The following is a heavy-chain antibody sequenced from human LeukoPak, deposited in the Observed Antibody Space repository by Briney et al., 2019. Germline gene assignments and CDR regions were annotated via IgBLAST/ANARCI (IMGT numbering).Heavy chain of an antibody. CDR1: GFTSSDYY. D-gene: IGHD2-21*01. Sequence: PGGSLRLSCAASGFTSSDYYMSWIRQAPGKWLEWLSYISKNGKTIYYADSVKGRFTISSDNAKKSVYLQMNSLRAEDTAVYYCATTGLLGDIPWGQGTLVTVSS. V-gene: IGHV3-11*01. J-gene: IGHJ5*02. CDR2: ISKNGKTI. CDR3: ATTGLLGDIP.